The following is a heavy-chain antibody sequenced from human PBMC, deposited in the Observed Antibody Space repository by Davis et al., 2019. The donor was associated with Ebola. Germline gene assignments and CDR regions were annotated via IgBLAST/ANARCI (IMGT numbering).Heavy chain of an antibody. CDR2: IGGGGGNT. CDR1: GFTVSSNY. CDR3: AKVARGYKYYVDY. V-gene: IGHV3-23*01. J-gene: IGHJ4*02. Sequence: GESLKISCAASGFTVSSNYMSWVRQAPGKGLEWVSTIGGGGGNTFYADSVKGRFTISRDNSRNTLYLQMNCLRAEDTAVYYCAKVARGYKYYVDYWGQGTLVAVSS. D-gene: IGHD3-3*01.